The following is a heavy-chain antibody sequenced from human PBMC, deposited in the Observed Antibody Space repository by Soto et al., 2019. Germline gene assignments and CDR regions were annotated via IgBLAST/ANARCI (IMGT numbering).Heavy chain of an antibody. D-gene: IGHD3-22*01. J-gene: IGHJ3*02. Sequence: ASVKVSCKASGYTFTSYGISWVRQAPGQGLEWMGWISAYNGNTNYAQKLQGRVTMTTDTSTSTAYMELRSLRSDDTAAYYCARDHDSSGYYHAFDIWGQGTMVTVSS. CDR2: ISAYNGNT. V-gene: IGHV1-18*01. CDR1: GYTFTSYG. CDR3: ARDHDSSGYYHAFDI.